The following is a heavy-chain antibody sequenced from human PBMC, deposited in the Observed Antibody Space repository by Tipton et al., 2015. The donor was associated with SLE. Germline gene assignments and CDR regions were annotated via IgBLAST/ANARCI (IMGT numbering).Heavy chain of an antibody. CDR2: VHYSGST. J-gene: IGHJ4*02. Sequence: TLSLTCTVSGGSISSYYWSWFRQPPGKGLEWIGYVHYSGSTNYNPSLKSRVSMSVDTSKNQFSLKMRSVTASDTAVYYCAREKSSGHSDYWGQGALVTVSS. V-gene: IGHV4-59*01. CDR1: GGSISSYY. CDR3: AREKSSGHSDY. D-gene: IGHD3-22*01.